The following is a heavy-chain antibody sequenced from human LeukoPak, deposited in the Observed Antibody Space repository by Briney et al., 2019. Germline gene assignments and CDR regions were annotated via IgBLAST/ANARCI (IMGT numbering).Heavy chain of an antibody. CDR3: ARDPSGYEYYYYYMDV. D-gene: IGHD5-12*01. Sequence: GASVKVSCKASGYTFTSYGISWARQAPGQGLEWMGWISAYNGNTNYAQKLQCRVTMTTDTSTSTGYMELRRLRSDDTAVYYCARDPSGYEYYYYYMDVWGKGTTVTVSS. CDR1: GYTFTSYG. CDR2: ISAYNGNT. J-gene: IGHJ6*03. V-gene: IGHV1-18*01.